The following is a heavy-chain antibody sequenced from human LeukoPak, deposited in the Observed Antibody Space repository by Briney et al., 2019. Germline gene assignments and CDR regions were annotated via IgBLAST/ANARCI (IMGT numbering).Heavy chain of an antibody. CDR1: GGSISSSSYY. D-gene: IGHD3-16*02. J-gene: IGHJ4*02. CDR2: IYHSGST. Sequence: SETLSLTCTVSGGSISSSSYYWRWVRQPPGKGLEWIGSIYHSGSTYYNPSLKSRVTISVDTSKNQFSLKLSSVTAADPAVYYRARVGSYPPYHSRYFDYSGQGTLVTVSS. CDR3: ARVGSYPPYHSRYFDY. V-gene: IGHV4-39*01.